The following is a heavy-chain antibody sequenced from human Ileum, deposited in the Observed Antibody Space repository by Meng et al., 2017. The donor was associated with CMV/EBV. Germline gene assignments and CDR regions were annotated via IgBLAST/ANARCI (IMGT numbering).Heavy chain of an antibody. V-gene: IGHV3-21*01. CDR1: GFTFNSYT. CDR2: ISSGSHYI. CDR3: AKDISWSGIVPRDIDY. J-gene: IGHJ4*02. Sequence: GESLKISCEASGFTFNSYTMDWLRQAPGRGLEWVSAISSGSHYIYYADSVKGRFTISRDNAKNSLYLQMNSLRAEDTAIYYCAKDISWSGIVPRDIDYWGQGTLVTVSS. D-gene: IGHD1-1*01.